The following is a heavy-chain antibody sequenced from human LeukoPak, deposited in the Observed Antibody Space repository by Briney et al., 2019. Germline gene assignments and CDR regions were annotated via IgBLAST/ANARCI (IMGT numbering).Heavy chain of an antibody. CDR3: AKDIGYDSRKYYFDY. Sequence: GGSLRLSCVASGFTFDDYAMHWVRQAPGKGLEWVSGISWNSGSIGYADSVKGRFTISRDNAKNSLYLQMNSLRAEDTALYYCAKDIGYDSRKYYFDYWGRGTLVTVSS. V-gene: IGHV3-9*01. CDR2: ISWNSGSI. D-gene: IGHD3-22*01. CDR1: GFTFDDYA. J-gene: IGHJ4*02.